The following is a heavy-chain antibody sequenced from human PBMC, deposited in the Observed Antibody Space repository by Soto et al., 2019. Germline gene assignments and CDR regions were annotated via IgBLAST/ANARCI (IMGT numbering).Heavy chain of an antibody. V-gene: IGHV3-30-3*01. J-gene: IGHJ4*02. Sequence: QVQLVESGGGVVQPGRSLRLSCAASGFTFSSCAMHWVRQAPGKGLEWVALISYDGSNKYYADSVKGRFTISRDNSKNTLYLQMNSLRAEDTAVYYCARDKRDLRFLEWSYYFDYWGQGTLXTXSS. CDR2: ISYDGSNK. CDR1: GFTFSSCA. CDR3: ARDKRDLRFLEWSYYFDY. D-gene: IGHD3-3*01.